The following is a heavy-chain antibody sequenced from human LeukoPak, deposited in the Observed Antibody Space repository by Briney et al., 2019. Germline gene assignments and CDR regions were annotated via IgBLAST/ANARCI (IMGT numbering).Heavy chain of an antibody. V-gene: IGHV3-23*01. CDR1: GFTFSSYA. J-gene: IGHJ4*02. Sequence: GGSLRLSCAASGFTFSSYAMSWVRQAPGKGLEWVSAISGSGGSTYYADSVKGRFTISRDNSKNTLYLQMNSLRAEDTAVYYCAKVIGFVVVTGSYFDYWGQGTLVTVSS. D-gene: IGHD2-21*02. CDR2: ISGSGGST. CDR3: AKVIGFVVVTGSYFDY.